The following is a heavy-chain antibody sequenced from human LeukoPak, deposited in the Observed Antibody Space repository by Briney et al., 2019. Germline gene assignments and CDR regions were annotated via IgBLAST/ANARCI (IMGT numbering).Heavy chain of an antibody. D-gene: IGHD6-13*01. J-gene: IGHJ3*02. V-gene: IGHV4-59*02. CDR1: GGSVSDYY. CDR2: VDHTGTT. Sequence: PSETLSLTCTISGGSVSDYYWSWIRQSPGKGLEWIGYVDHTGTTDYNPSLNSRVTISVDTSKNQFSLKLSSVTAADTAVYYCARDRYSSSSWYSTNAFDIWGQGTMVTVSS. CDR3: ARDRYSSSSWYSTNAFDI.